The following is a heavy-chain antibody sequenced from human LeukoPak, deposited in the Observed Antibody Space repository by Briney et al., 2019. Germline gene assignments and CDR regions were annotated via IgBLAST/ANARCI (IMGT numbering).Heavy chain of an antibody. CDR2: IYYSGST. Sequence: SETLSLTCTVSGGXISSSSYYWGWIRQPPGKGLEWLGSIYYSGSTYYNPSLKSRVTISVDTSKNQFSLKLSSVTAADTAVYYCARQGTVTTYYYYYYGMDVWGQGTTVTVSS. D-gene: IGHD4-17*01. CDR1: GGXISSSSYY. CDR3: ARQGTVTTYYYYYYGMDV. J-gene: IGHJ6*02. V-gene: IGHV4-39*01.